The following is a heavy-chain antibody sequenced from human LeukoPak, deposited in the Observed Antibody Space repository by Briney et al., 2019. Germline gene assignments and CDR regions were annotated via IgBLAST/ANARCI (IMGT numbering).Heavy chain of an antibody. CDR3: ARHSEDLDYYDSSGYYYGAFDI. CDR2: IYYSGST. D-gene: IGHD3-22*01. CDR1: GGSISSSSYY. Sequence: SETLSLTCTVSGGSISSSSYYWGWIRQPPGKGLEWIGGIYYSGSTYYNPSLKSRVTISVDTSKNQFSLKLSSVTAADTAVYYCARHSEDLDYYDSSGYYYGAFDIWGQGTMVTVSS. V-gene: IGHV4-39*01. J-gene: IGHJ3*02.